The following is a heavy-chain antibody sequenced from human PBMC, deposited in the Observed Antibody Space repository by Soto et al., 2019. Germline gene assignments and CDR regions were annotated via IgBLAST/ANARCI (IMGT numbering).Heavy chain of an antibody. D-gene: IGHD3-10*01. V-gene: IGHV3-9*01. CDR2: ISWNSGSV. CDR1: GFSFDDYA. CDR3: SKGTYYASGSYYFDY. Sequence: GGSLRLSCVGSGFSFDDYAMHWVRQAPGKGLEWVSSISWNSGSVGYADSVRGRFTISRDNAKNSLYLQMNSLRVEDTAFYFCSKGTYYASGSYYFDYWGQGSLVTVSS. J-gene: IGHJ4*02.